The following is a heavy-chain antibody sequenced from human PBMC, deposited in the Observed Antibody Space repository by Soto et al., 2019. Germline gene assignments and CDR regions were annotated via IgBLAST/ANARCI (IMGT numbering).Heavy chain of an antibody. CDR1: GYPFPSFE. J-gene: IGHJ4*02. CDR3: ARESSHYRDFFQN. V-gene: IGHV1-3*01. CDR2: ISNAGSGST. Sequence: QVHLVQSGAEVKKPGASVKVSCKTSGYPFPSFEVHWVRQAPGQRPEWMGGISNAGSGSTKYSQKLQDRLTLTGDRREPTVYMSLVSLTSEDTAIYYCARESSHYRDFFQNWGQGTLVTVSA. D-gene: IGHD6-19*01.